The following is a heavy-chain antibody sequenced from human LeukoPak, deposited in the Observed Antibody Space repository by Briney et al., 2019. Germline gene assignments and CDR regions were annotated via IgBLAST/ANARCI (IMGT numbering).Heavy chain of an antibody. Sequence: GRSLRLSCAASGFTFSSYAMHWVRQAPGKGLERVAVISYDGSNKYYADSVKGRFTISRDNSKNTLYLQMNSLRAEDTAVYYCARDMGDYYYYGMDVWGQGTTVTVSS. CDR3: ARDMGDYYYYGMDV. V-gene: IGHV3-30-3*01. CDR2: ISYDGSNK. D-gene: IGHD3-10*01. J-gene: IGHJ6*02. CDR1: GFTFSSYA.